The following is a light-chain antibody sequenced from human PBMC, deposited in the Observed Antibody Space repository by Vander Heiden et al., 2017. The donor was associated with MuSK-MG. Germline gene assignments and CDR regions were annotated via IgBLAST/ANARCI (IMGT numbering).Light chain of an antibody. Sequence: SYELPQAPSVSVSPGQTASISCSGTALPKHYVYWYQQKPGQAPVLLIYKDTERPSGIPERFSGSTSGTTVTLTISGVQAEDEADYYCQSSDNSDTYVFGAGTKVTVL. J-gene: IGLJ1*01. CDR3: QSSDNSDTYV. CDR2: KDT. CDR1: ALPKHY. V-gene: IGLV3-25*03.